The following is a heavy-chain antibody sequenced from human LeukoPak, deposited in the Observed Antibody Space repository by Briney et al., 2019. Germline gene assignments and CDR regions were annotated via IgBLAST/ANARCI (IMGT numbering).Heavy chain of an antibody. CDR3: AASPKLTGVVPAAWG. J-gene: IGHJ4*02. CDR1: GFTFTSSA. Sequence: ASVKVSCKASGFTFTSSAVQWVRQARGQRLEWIGWIVVGSGNTNYAQKFQERVTITSDMSTSTAYMELSSLRSEDTAVYYCAASPKLTGVVPAAWGWGQGTLVTVSS. D-gene: IGHD7-27*01. CDR2: IVVGSGNT. V-gene: IGHV1-58*01.